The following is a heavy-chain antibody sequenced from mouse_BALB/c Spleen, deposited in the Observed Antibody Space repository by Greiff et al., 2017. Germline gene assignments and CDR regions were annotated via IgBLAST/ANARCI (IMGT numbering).Heavy chain of an antibody. CDR3: AREGGGNYPTTPYYYAMDY. Sequence: EVKLMESGGGLVKPGGSLKLSCAASGFTFSSYAMSWVRQSPEKRLEWVAEISSGGSYTYYPDTVTGRFTISRDNAKNTLYLEMSSLRSEDTAMYYCAREGGGNYPTTPYYYAMDYWGQGTSVTVSS. CDR2: ISSGGSYT. CDR1: GFTFSSYA. V-gene: IGHV5-9-4*01. J-gene: IGHJ4*01. D-gene: IGHD2-1*01.